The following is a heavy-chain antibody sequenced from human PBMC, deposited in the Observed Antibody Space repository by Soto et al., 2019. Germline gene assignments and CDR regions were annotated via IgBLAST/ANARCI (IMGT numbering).Heavy chain of an antibody. CDR1: GFTFSSYA. J-gene: IGHJ4*02. D-gene: IGHD3-10*01. V-gene: IGHV3-23*01. Sequence: GGSLRLSCAASGFTFSSYAMSWVRQAPGKGLEWVSAISGSGGSTYYADSVKGRFTISRDNSKNTLYLQMNSLRAEDTAVYYCAQGSGSYPWNYFDYWGQGTLVTVSS. CDR2: ISGSGGST. CDR3: AQGSGSYPWNYFDY.